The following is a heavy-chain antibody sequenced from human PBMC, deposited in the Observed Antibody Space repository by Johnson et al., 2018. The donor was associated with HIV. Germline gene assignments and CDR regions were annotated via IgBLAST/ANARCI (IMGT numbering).Heavy chain of an antibody. D-gene: IGHD3-22*01. CDR1: GFTFSTYA. Sequence: VHLVESGGGVVQPGRSLRLSCAASGFTFSTYAMHWVLQAPGKGLEWLGRARNEANSYTIEYAASVRGRFSISRDHSKNSVFLQMNSLKTEDTAVYYCVRELPYYYETNNYTLDAFDIWGQGTMVTVS. CDR2: ARNEANSYTI. J-gene: IGHJ3*02. CDR3: VRELPYYYETNNYTLDAFDI. V-gene: IGHV3-72*01.